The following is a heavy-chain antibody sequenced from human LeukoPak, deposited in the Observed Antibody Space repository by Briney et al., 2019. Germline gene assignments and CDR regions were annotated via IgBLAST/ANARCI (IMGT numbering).Heavy chain of an antibody. CDR1: GGTFSSYT. CDR2: IIPILGIA. Sequence: SVKVSCKASGGTFSSYTISWVRQASGQGLEWMGRIIPILGIANYAQKFQGRVTITADKSTSTAYMELSSLRSEDTAVYYCARGVGATSHWFDPWGQGTLVTVSS. CDR3: ARGVGATSHWFDP. J-gene: IGHJ5*02. D-gene: IGHD1-26*01. V-gene: IGHV1-69*02.